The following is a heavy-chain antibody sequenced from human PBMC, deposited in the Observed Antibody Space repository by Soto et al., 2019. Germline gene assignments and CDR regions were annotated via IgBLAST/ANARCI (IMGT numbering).Heavy chain of an antibody. Sequence: QVPAVQSGAEVKKPGASGKVSCKPTGHTFTRYDIHWVRQATVQGLEWMGWVNPNSGDTGYAQKFQGRVTMTRDNSISTAYMELSSRTSEDTAVYFVAYNLYDTSGYPIFDCWGQGTLGNVSS. CDR1: GHTFTRYD. D-gene: IGHD3-22*01. CDR2: VNPNSGDT. J-gene: IGHJ4*02. V-gene: IGHV1-8*01. CDR3: AYNLYDTSGYPIFDC.